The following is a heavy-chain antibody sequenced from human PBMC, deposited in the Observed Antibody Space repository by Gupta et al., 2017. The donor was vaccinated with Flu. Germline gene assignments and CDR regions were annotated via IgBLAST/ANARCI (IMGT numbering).Heavy chain of an antibody. CDR1: GGSISSSSYY. J-gene: IGHJ6*02. Sequence: QLQLQESGPGLVKPSETLSLTCTVSGGSISSSSYYWGWIRQPPGKGLEWIGSIYYSGSTYYNPSLKSRVTISVDTSKNQFSLKLSSVTAADTAVYYCARRTKVQHKYYYGMDVWGQGTTVTVSS. D-gene: IGHD6-13*01. V-gene: IGHV4-39*01. CDR2: IYYSGST. CDR3: ARRTKVQHKYYYGMDV.